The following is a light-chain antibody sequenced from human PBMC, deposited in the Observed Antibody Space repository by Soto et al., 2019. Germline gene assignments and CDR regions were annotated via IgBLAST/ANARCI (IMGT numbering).Light chain of an antibody. CDR1: QSVSDR. CDR2: GAS. V-gene: IGKV3-15*01. Sequence: EIVMTQSPATLSVSPGERATLSCRASQSVSDRLAWYQQTPGQAPRLLIYGASTRATGIPARFSGSGSGTEFTLTISSLQSEDFVVYYCQQYKNMYTFGQGTKLEMK. J-gene: IGKJ2*01. CDR3: QQYKNMYT.